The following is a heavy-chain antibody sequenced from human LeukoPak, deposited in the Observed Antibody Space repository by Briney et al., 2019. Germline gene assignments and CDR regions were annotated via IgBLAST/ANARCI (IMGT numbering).Heavy chain of an antibody. CDR1: GFTFSSYA. D-gene: IGHD3-3*01. CDR3: ARNHREIHDFWSVGGLGAFDI. J-gene: IGHJ3*02. CDR2: IYSGGST. Sequence: QPGGSLRLSCAASGFTFSSYAMSWVRQAPGKGLEWVSVIYSGGSTYYADSVKGRFTISRDNSKNTLYLQMNSLRAEDTAVYYCARNHREIHDFWSVGGLGAFDIWGQGTMVTVSS. V-gene: IGHV3-53*01.